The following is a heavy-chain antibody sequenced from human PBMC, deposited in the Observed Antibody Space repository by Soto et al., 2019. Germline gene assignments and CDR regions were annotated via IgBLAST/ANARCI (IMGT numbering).Heavy chain of an antibody. CDR1: GFTVSSNY. CDR2: FYSGGST. D-gene: IGHD2-15*01. J-gene: IGHJ3*02. V-gene: IGHV3-66*04. CDR3: ASHSPLCSGGSCDAFDI. Sequence: GGSLRLSCAASGFTVSSNYMSWVRQAPGKGLEWVSVFYSGGSTYYADSVKGRFTISRDNSKNTLYLQMNSLRAEDTAVYYCASHSPLCSGGSCDAFDIWGQGTMVTVSS.